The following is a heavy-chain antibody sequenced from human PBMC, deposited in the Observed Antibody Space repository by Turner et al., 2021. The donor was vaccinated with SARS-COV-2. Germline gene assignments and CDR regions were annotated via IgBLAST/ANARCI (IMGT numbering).Heavy chain of an antibody. Sequence: EVQLVEPGGALVQPGGSLRLSCAASGFTFSSYEMNWVRQAPGKGLEWVSYISSGGSTIYYADSVKGRFTISRDNAKNSLFLQMNSLRAEDTAVYYCARERRGGSGCSRYYYGLDVWGQGTTVTVSS. CDR3: ARERRGGSGCSRYYYGLDV. CDR1: GFTFSSYE. V-gene: IGHV3-48*03. D-gene: IGHD3-10*01. CDR2: ISSGGSTI. J-gene: IGHJ6*02.